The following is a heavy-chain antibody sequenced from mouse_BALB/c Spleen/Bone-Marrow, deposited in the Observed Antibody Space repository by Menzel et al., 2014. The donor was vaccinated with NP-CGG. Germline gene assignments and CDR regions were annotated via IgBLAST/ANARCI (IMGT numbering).Heavy chain of an antibody. J-gene: IGHJ2*01. CDR1: GYTFSNYW. CDR3: ARASVVPYYFDF. Sequence: QVQLQQSGAELMKPGASVKISCKATGYTFSNYWIDWVKQRPGHGLEWIGEILPGSGTANYNEKFKGKATFTADTSSNTAYMQLSSLTSEDSALYYCARASVVPYYFDFWGKGTPLPVSS. CDR2: ILPGSGTA. D-gene: IGHD1-1*01. V-gene: IGHV1-9*01.